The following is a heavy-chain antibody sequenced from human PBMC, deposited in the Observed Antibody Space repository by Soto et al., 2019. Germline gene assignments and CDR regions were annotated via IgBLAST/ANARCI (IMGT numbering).Heavy chain of an antibody. J-gene: IGHJ5*02. V-gene: IGHV1-8*01. D-gene: IGHD3-9*01. Sequence: ASVKVSCKASGYTFTSYDINWVRQATGQGLEWMGWMNPNSGNTGYAQKFQGRVTMTRNTSISTAYMELSSLRSEDTAVYYCARGPIRSLRYFDWLSKRRTRNNKFDPRGQGTLVPVSS. CDR1: GYTFTSYD. CDR3: ARGPIRSLRYFDWLSKRRTRNNKFDP. CDR2: MNPNSGNT.